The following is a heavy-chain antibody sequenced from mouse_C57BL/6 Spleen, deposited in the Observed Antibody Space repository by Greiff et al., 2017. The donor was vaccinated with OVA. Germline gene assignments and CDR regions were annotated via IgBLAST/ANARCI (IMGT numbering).Heavy chain of an antibody. D-gene: IGHD1-1*01. CDR2: IRNKANGYTT. J-gene: IGHJ1*03. Sequence: EVNVVESGGGLVQPGGSLSLSCAASGFTFTDYYMSWVRQPPGKALEWLGFIRNKANGYTTEYSASVKGRFTISRDNSQSILYLQMNALRAEDSATYYCASSYYYGSSHWYFDVWGTGTTVTVSS. V-gene: IGHV7-3*01. CDR3: ASSYYYGSSHWYFDV. CDR1: GFTFTDYY.